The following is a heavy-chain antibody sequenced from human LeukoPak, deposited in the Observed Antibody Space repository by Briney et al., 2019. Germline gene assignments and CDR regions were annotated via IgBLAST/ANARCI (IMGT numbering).Heavy chain of an antibody. D-gene: IGHD6-19*01. CDR2: FYYSGST. CDR3: ARKQWVMYYFDS. J-gene: IGHJ4*02. V-gene: IGHV4-34*01. Sequence: PSETLSLTCAVYGGSFSGYYWSWIRQPPGKGLEWIGSFYYSGSTYYNPSLKSRVTISVDTSKSQFSLKLNSVTAADTAVYYCARKQWVMYYFDSWGQGTLVTVSS. CDR1: GGSFSGYY.